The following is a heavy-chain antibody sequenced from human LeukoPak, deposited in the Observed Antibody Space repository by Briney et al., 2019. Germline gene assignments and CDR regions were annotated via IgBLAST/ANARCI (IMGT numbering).Heavy chain of an antibody. Sequence: LRLSCAASGFTFSDYYMSWIRQPPGKGLEWIAYIFHSGTTNYNPSLKSRVAISLDTSKSQFSLKLNSVTAADTAVYYCARGGYYYLDVWGRGTTVTVSS. CDR2: IFHSGTT. J-gene: IGHJ6*03. V-gene: IGHV4-59*01. CDR1: GFTFSDYY. CDR3: ARGGYYYLDV.